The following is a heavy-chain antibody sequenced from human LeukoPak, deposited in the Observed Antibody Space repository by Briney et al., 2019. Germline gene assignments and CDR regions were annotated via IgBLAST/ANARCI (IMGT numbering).Heavy chain of an antibody. J-gene: IGHJ4*02. D-gene: IGHD2-2*01. V-gene: IGHV1-2*02. CDR3: ARAPIYCTSSSCGLAYFDY. CDR1: GYTFTGYY. CDR2: INPNSGAT. Sequence: ASVKVSCKASGYTFTGYYIHWVRQAPGQGLDWMGWINPNSGATYYTQNFQGRVTMTRDTSINTVYMELSRLTSDETAMYYCARAPIYCTSSSCGLAYFDYWGQGTLLTVSS.